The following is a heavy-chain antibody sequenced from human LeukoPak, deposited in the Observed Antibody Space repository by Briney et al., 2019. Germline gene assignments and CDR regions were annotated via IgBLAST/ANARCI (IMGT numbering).Heavy chain of an antibody. CDR1: GYSISSGYY. J-gene: IGHJ3*02. CDR3: ARQDEEPDAFDI. Sequence: KPSETLSLTCAVSGYSISSGYYWGWIRQPPGKGLEWIGSIYHSGSTYYNPSLKSRVTISVDTSKNQFSLKLSSVTAADTAVYYCARQDEEPDAFDIWGQGTMVTVSS. CDR2: IYHSGST. V-gene: IGHV4-38-2*01. D-gene: IGHD1-14*01.